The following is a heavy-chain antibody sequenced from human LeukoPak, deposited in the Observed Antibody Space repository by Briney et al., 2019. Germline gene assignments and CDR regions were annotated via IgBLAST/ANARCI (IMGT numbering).Heavy chain of an antibody. CDR2: ISGSGGST. V-gene: IGHV3-23*01. Sequence: GGSLRLSCAASGFTFSSYAMSWVRQVPGKGLEWVSAISGSGGSTYYADSVKGRFTISRDNSKNTLYLQMNSLRAEDTAVYYCAKDHTQLLWFGELLAWGQGTLVTVSS. D-gene: IGHD3-10*01. CDR1: GFTFSSYA. J-gene: IGHJ1*01. CDR3: AKDHTQLLWFGELLA.